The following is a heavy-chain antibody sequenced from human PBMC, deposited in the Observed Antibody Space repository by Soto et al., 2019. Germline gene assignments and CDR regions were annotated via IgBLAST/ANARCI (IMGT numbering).Heavy chain of an antibody. CDR3: AKNQERELPRVIDF. Sequence: GGSLRLSCATSGLTFSNYAMSWARQAPGGGLEWVSSMSGSSSTTYYADSVRGRFTISRDRSKNTLNLQMSSLRAEDTALYYCAKNQERELPRVIDFWGQGTLVTVSS. CDR2: MSGSSSTT. V-gene: IGHV3-23*01. J-gene: IGHJ4*02. CDR1: GLTFSNYA. D-gene: IGHD1-7*01.